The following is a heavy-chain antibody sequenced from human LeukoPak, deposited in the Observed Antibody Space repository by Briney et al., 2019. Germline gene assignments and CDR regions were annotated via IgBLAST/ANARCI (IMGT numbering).Heavy chain of an antibody. J-gene: IGHJ6*02. V-gene: IGHV4-30-4*01. D-gene: IGHD2-2*01. CDR2: IYYSGST. Sequence: PSETLSLTCTVSGGSISSGDYYWSWIRQPPGKGLEWIGYIYYSGSTYYNPSLKSRVTISVDTSKNQFSLKLSSVTAADTAVYYCASRGRQLPLWYYYGMDVWGQGTTVTVSS. CDR1: GGSISSGDYY. CDR3: ASRGRQLPLWYYYGMDV.